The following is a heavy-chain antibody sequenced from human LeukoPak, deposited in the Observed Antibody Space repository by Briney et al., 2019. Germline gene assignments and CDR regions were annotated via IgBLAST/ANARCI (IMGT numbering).Heavy chain of an antibody. D-gene: IGHD2-2*01. J-gene: IGHJ6*04. CDR3: ARGNSTSCWRIDGMDV. V-gene: IGHV4-61*02. CDR2: IYTSGSA. Sequence: SQTLSLTCSVSGDSISSGDSYWRWIRQPAGKGLEWIGRIYTSGSASYNPSLKSRFTISLDTSKNQFSLKLSSVTAADTAVYFCARGNSTSCWRIDGMDVWGKGTTVTVSS. CDR1: GDSISSGDSY.